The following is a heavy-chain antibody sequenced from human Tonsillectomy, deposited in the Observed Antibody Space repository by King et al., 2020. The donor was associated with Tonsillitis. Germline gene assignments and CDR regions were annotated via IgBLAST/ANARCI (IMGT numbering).Heavy chain of an antibody. CDR2: IKQDGSEK. V-gene: IGHV3-7*03. CDR1: GFTFRSYW. Sequence: VQLVESGGGLVQPGGSLRLSCAASGFTFRSYWMSWVRQAPGKGLEWVANIKQDGSEKYYVDSVKGRFTISRDNAKNSLYLQMNSLRAEDTAVYYCARNSYYYDSSGQQSYWGQGTLVTVSS. J-gene: IGHJ4*02. D-gene: IGHD3-22*01. CDR3: ARNSYYYDSSGQQSY.